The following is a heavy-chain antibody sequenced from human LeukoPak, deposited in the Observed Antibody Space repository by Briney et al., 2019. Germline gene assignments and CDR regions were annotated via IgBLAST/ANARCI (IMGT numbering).Heavy chain of an antibody. V-gene: IGHV4-34*01. J-gene: IGHJ4*02. D-gene: IGHD3-10*01. CDR1: GGSFSGYY. CDR2: INHSGST. CDR3: AREGITMVRGVIDY. Sequence: PSETLSLTCAVYGGSFSGYYWSWIRQPPGKGLEWIEEINHSGSTNYNPSLKSRVTISVDTSKNQFSLKLSSVTAADTAVYYCAREGITMVRGVIDYWGQGTLVTVSS.